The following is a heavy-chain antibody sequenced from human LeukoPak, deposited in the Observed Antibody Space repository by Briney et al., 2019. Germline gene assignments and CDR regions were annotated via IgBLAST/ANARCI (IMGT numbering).Heavy chain of an antibody. Sequence: GGSLRLSCAASGFTFSSYAMSWVRQAPGKGLEWVSAISGSGGSTYYADSVKGRFTISRDNSKNTLYLQMNSLRAEDTAVYYCANLPATYDSSGYYLPPFDYWGQGTLVTVSS. D-gene: IGHD3-22*01. CDR3: ANLPATYDSSGYYLPPFDY. CDR1: GFTFSSYA. J-gene: IGHJ4*02. CDR2: ISGSGGST. V-gene: IGHV3-23*01.